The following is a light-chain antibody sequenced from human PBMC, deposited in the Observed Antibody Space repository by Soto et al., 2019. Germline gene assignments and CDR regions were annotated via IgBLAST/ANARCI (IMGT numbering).Light chain of an antibody. CDR3: QQRSNWPLT. V-gene: IGKV3-11*01. J-gene: IGKJ4*01. CDR1: QSVSSY. CDR2: DAS. Sequence: EIVLTQSPATLSLSPGKRATLSCRASQSVSSYLAWYQQKPGQAPRLLIYDASNRATGVPARFSGSGSGTDFTLTISSLEPEDFAVYYCQQRSNWPLTFGGGTKVEIK.